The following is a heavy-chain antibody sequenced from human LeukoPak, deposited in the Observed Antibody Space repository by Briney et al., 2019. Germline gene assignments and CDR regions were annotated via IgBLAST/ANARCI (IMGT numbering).Heavy chain of an antibody. CDR1: GGSISSYY. D-gene: IGHD3-3*01. CDR2: IYTSGST. J-gene: IGHJ4*02. V-gene: IGHV4-4*07. CDR3: ARGALDFWSGYYDY. Sequence: SETRSLTCTVSGGSISSYYWSWIRQPAGKGLEWIGRIYTSGSTNYNPSLKSRVTMSVDTSKNQFSLKLSSVTAADTAVYYCARGALDFWSGYYDYWGQGTLVTVSS.